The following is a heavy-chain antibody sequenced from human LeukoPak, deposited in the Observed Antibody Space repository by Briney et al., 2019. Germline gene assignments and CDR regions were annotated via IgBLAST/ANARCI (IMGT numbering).Heavy chain of an antibody. CDR2: IGTAGDI. V-gene: IGHV3-13*01. J-gene: IGHJ5*02. D-gene: IGHD6-13*01. CDR1: GFTFSSYD. Sequence: PGGSLRLSCAASGFTFSSYDVHWVRQATGKGLEWVSGIGTAGDIYYPGSVKGRFTISRENAKNSLYLQMNSLRAGDTAVYYCARDGLSSSWYTGNWFDPWGQGTLVTVSS. CDR3: ARDGLSSSWYTGNWFDP.